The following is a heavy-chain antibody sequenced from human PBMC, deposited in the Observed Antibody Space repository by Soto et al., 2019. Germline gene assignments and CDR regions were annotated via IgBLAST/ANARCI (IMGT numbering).Heavy chain of an antibody. D-gene: IGHD3-22*01. Sequence: ASVKVSCKASGYTFTGYYIHWVRQAPGQGLEWMGWINPLSGGTYYAQKFQGWVTMTRDTSISTAYMELSRPRSDDTAVYYCARGVNYYDSSGFYDCWGQGTLVTFSS. CDR1: GYTFTGYY. CDR3: ARGVNYYDSSGFYDC. J-gene: IGHJ4*02. CDR2: INPLSGGT. V-gene: IGHV1-2*04.